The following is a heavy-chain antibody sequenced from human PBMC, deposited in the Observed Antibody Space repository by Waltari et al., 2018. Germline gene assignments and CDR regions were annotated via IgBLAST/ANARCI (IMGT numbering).Heavy chain of an antibody. CDR3: ARDRSGTINSFDP. CDR2: MFYSGTT. J-gene: IGHJ5*02. Sequence: QLQLQESGPRLVKPAETLSLTCPVSGDSVSSVPYFCALIRQPPVKGLEWLGSMFYSGTTYPNSPLNSRITNARDTSKNQVSLQLKSVTAADTAVYFCARDRSGTINSFDPWGRGTLVTVSS. CDR1: GDSVSSVPYF. D-gene: IGHD1-26*01. V-gene: IGHV4-39*07.